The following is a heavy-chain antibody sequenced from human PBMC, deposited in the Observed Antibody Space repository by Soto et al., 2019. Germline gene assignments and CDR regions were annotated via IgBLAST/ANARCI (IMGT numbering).Heavy chain of an antibody. Sequence: QVQLVQSGAEVKKPGSSVKVSCKASGGTFSSYAISWVRQAPGQGLEWMGGIIPIFGTANYAQKFRGRVTITADKSTSTAYMELSSLRSEDTAVYYCAASTVTNTYYYYGMDVWGQGTTVTVSS. D-gene: IGHD4-17*01. J-gene: IGHJ6*02. CDR3: AASTVTNTYYYYGMDV. V-gene: IGHV1-69*06. CDR1: GGTFSSYA. CDR2: IIPIFGTA.